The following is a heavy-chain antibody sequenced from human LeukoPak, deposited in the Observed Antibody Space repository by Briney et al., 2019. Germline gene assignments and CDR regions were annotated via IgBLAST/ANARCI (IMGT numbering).Heavy chain of an antibody. V-gene: IGHV1-69*13. D-gene: IGHD4-17*01. Sequence: SVKVSCKASGYTFTSYAISWVRQAPGQGLEWMGGIIPIFGTANYAQKFQGRVTITADESTSTAYMELSSLRSEDTAVYYCASSWSYGDYAFDYWGQGTLVTVSS. CDR1: GYTFTSYA. CDR2: IIPIFGTA. CDR3: ASSWSYGDYAFDY. J-gene: IGHJ4*02.